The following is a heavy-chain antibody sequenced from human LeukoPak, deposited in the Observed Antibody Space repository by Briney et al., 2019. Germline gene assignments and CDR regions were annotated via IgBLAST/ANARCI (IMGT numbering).Heavy chain of an antibody. Sequence: GGSLRLSCAASGFTFSSYTMNWVRQAPGKGLEWVSSITSTGSDIYYADSVKGRFTIFRDNAKNSLYLQVNSLRAEDTAVYYCARGIDSSGWLSWFDPWGQGTLVTVSS. D-gene: IGHD6-19*01. V-gene: IGHV3-21*01. CDR1: GFTFSSYT. CDR3: ARGIDSSGWLSWFDP. J-gene: IGHJ5*02. CDR2: ITSTGSDI.